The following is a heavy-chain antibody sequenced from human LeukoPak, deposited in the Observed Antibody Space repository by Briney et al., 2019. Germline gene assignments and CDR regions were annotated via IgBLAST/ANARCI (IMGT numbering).Heavy chain of an antibody. CDR1: GGSISSYY. J-gene: IGHJ5*02. CDR2: IYYSGST. V-gene: IGHV4-59*01. D-gene: IGHD6-19*01. CDR3: ARGTAVAGT. Sequence: PSETLSLTCTVSGGSISSYYWTWIRQPPGKGLEWIGNIYYSGSTNYNPSLKSRVTILVDTSKNQFSLKPSSVTAADTAVYFCARGTAVAGTWGQGTLVTVSS.